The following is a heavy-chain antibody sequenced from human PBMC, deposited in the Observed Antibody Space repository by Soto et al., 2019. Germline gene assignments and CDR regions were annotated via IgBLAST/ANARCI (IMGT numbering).Heavy chain of an antibody. CDR3: ARDREYCGGDCYSDY. Sequence: GGSLRLSCAASGFTFSSYSMNWVRQAPGKGLEWVSSISSSSSYIYYADSVKGRFTISRDNAKNSLYLQMNSLRAEDTSVYYCARDREYCGGDCYSDYWGQGTLVPVSS. D-gene: IGHD2-21*02. V-gene: IGHV3-21*01. J-gene: IGHJ4*02. CDR1: GFTFSSYS. CDR2: ISSSSSYI.